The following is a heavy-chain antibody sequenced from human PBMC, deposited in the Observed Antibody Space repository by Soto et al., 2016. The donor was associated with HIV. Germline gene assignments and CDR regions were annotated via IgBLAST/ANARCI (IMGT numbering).Heavy chain of an antibody. CDR3: ARSAFIFTQAVMTTSNT. Sequence: QVQLQESGPGLVKPSETLSLTCTVSGGSISSYYWSWIRQPAGEGLEWIGRIFSGGSTNYNPSLKXRVTISVDKSNNQFSLKLNSVTAADTAVYYCARSAFIFTQAVMTTSNTWGQGHPWSPSPQ. J-gene: IGHJ1*01. D-gene: IGHD3-3*02. CDR2: IFSGGST. CDR1: GGSISSYY. V-gene: IGHV4-4*07.